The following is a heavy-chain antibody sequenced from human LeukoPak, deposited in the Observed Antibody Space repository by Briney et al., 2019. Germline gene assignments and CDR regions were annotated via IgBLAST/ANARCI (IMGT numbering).Heavy chain of an antibody. CDR1: GGSISKSPYY. V-gene: IGHV4-39*02. D-gene: IGHD2-15*01. CDR2: ICYSGNT. J-gene: IGHJ6*02. CDR3: ARSGPYCSGGSCYAYAMDV. Sequence: SETLSHTCSVSGGSISKSPYYWAWIRQTPGKGLEWIANICYSGNTYYNLSLKSRVTISVDTSKNHFSLKLNSVTAADTAVYYCARSGPYCSGGSCYAYAMDVWGQGTTATVSS.